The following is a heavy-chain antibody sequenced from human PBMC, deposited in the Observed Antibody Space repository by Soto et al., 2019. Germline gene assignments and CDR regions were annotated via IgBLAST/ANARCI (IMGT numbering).Heavy chain of an antibody. CDR2: INAGNGNT. V-gene: IGHV1-3*05. J-gene: IGHJ4*02. CDR1: GYTFTSYA. Sequence: QVQLVQSGAEEKKPGASVKVSCKASGYTFTSYAMHWVRQAPGQRLEWMGWINAGNGNTKYSQKFQGRVTITRDTSASTAYMELSSLRSEDTAVYYCAGERILLDVWGSYRYFDYWGQGTLVTVSS. D-gene: IGHD3-16*02. CDR3: AGERILLDVWGSYRYFDY.